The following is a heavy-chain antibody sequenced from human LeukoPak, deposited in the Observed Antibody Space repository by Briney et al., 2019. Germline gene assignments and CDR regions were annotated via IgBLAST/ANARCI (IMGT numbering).Heavy chain of an antibody. CDR2: INPNNGGT. V-gene: IGHV1-2*02. CDR3: ARDQSGYFDY. Sequence: GASVKVSCKASGYSFTGYYIQWVRQAPGQGVEWMGWINPNNGGTTYAQKFQGRVTMTRDTSISTAYMELSSLRSDDTAVYYCARDQSGYFDYWGQGTLVTVSS. J-gene: IGHJ4*02. D-gene: IGHD3-10*01. CDR1: GYSFTGYY.